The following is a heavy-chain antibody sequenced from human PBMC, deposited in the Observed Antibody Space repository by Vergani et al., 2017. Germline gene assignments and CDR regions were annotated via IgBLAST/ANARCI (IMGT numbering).Heavy chain of an antibody. CDR3: ARGQLGIAAPLPYDY. J-gene: IGHJ4*02. Sequence: EVQLVESGGGVVRPGGSLRLSCAASGFTFDDYGMSWVRQAPGKGLEWVSGINWNGGSAGYADSVKGRLTISRDNAKNSLYLQMNSLRAEDTALYYCARGQLGIAAPLPYDYWGQGTLVTVSS. CDR1: GFTFDDYG. CDR2: INWNGGSA. V-gene: IGHV3-20*04. D-gene: IGHD6-13*01.